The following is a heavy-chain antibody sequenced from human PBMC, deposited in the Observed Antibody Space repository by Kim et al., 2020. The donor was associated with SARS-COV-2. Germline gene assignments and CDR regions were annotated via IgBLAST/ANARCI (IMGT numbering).Heavy chain of an antibody. Sequence: GTNYAQKCQGRVTMTRDTSISTAYMELSRLRSDDTAVYYCARDQRGSGDYWGQGTLVTVSS. CDR3: ARDQRGSGDY. V-gene: IGHV1-2*02. CDR2: GT. J-gene: IGHJ4*02. D-gene: IGHD6-19*01.